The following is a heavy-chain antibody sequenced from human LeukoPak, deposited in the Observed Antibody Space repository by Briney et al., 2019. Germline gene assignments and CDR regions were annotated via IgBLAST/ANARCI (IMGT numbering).Heavy chain of an antibody. CDR3: ARGGNYGSGTYTAFDY. Sequence: ASVKVSCKASGYTFTGYYMHWVRQAPGQGLQWMGWINPNSGDTHFAQKFQGRVTMTTDTSITTAYMELSRLRSDDTAVYYCARGGNYGSGTYTAFDYWGRGALVTVSS. D-gene: IGHD3-10*01. CDR1: GYTFTGYY. J-gene: IGHJ4*02. V-gene: IGHV1-2*02. CDR2: INPNSGDT.